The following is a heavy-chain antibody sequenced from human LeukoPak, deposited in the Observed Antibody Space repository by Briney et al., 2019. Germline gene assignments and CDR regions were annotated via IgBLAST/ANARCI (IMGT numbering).Heavy chain of an antibody. CDR3: VTYYFDSSGPKKNY. CDR1: GGSISSSSYY. CDR2: IYYSGST. Sequence: SETLSLTCTVSGGSISSSSYYGGWNRQPPGKGLEWIGSIYYSGSTSYNPSLKSRVTISVDTSKKQFSLKLSSVTAADTAVYYCVTYYFDSSGPKKNYWGQGTLVTVSS. D-gene: IGHD3-22*01. J-gene: IGHJ4*02. V-gene: IGHV4-39*07.